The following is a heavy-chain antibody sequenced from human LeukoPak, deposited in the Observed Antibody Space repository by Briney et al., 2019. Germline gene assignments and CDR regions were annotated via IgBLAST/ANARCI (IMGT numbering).Heavy chain of an antibody. D-gene: IGHD6-6*01. V-gene: IGHV1-18*01. Sequence: EASVKVSCKASGYDFINYGISWVRQAPGQGLEWMGWRSIYNGNTDYKLQGRVTMTTDTSTSTAYMELRSLRSDDTAVYYCARGGPFPSSSSSREYYLDYWGQGTLVSVSS. CDR3: ARGGPFPSSSSSREYYLDY. J-gene: IGHJ4*02. CDR2: RSIYNGNT. CDR1: GYDFINYG.